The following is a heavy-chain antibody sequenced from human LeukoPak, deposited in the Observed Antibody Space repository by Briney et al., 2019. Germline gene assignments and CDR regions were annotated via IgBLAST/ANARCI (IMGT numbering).Heavy chain of an antibody. CDR3: ASLWGQAARPDY. V-gene: IGHV4-34*01. D-gene: IGHD6-6*01. CDR2: INNSGST. Sequence: SETLSLTCAVYGGSFSGYYWSWIRQPPGKGLEWIGEINNSGSTNYNPSLKSRVTISVDTSKNQFSLKLSSVTAADTAVYYCASLWGQAARPDYWGQGTLVTVSS. J-gene: IGHJ4*02. CDR1: GGSFSGYY.